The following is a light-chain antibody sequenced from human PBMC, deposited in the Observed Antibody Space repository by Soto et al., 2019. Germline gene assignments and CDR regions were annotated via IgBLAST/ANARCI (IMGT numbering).Light chain of an antibody. Sequence: EIVMTQSPATLSVSPGERATLSFRASQSFSSSYLAWYQQKPGQAPRLLIDGASSRATGIPDRFSGSGSGTDFTLTISRLEPEDFAVYYCQQYGSSPWTFGQGTKVDI. V-gene: IGKV3-20*01. CDR1: QSFSSSY. J-gene: IGKJ1*01. CDR3: QQYGSSPWT. CDR2: GAS.